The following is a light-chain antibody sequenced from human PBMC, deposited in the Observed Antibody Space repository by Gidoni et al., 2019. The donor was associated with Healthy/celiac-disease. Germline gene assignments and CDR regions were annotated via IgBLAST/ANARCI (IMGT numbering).Light chain of an antibody. CDR2: QDS. V-gene: IGLV3-1*01. CDR1: KLGDKY. J-gene: IGLJ2*01. CDR3: QAWDSSTAVV. Sequence: SYELTQPPSVSVSPGQTASITCSGDKLGDKYACWYQQKPSQYPVLVIYQDSKRPSGIPERFSGSNSGNTATLTISGTQAMDEADYYGQAWDSSTAVVFGGGTKLTVL.